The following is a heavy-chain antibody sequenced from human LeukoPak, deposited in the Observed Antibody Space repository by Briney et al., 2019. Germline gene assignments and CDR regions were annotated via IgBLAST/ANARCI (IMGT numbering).Heavy chain of an antibody. D-gene: IGHD2-2*01. V-gene: IGHV4-4*07. CDR3: AREVRGEGHDY. Sequence: SETLSLTCAVYGGSFSGYYWSWIRQPAGKGLEWIGRIYTSGSTNYNPSLKSRVTISVDTSKNQFSLKLSSVTAADTAVYYCAREVRGEGHDYWGQGTLVTVSS. CDR1: GGSFSGYY. CDR2: IYTSGST. J-gene: IGHJ4*02.